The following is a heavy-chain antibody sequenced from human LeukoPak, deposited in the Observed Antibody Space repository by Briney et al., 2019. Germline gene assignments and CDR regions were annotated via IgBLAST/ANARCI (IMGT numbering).Heavy chain of an antibody. CDR1: GFIFSDHY. D-gene: IGHD2-2*03. CDR3: ASGSGH. Sequence: GGSLRLSCAASGFIFSDHYMDWVRQAPGKGLEWVSHISSSGSAKYYADSVKGRFTISRDNAKNSLYLQMNSLRDEDTAVFYCASGSGHWGQGTLVTVSS. J-gene: IGHJ4*02. V-gene: IGHV3-11*04. CDR2: ISSSGSAK.